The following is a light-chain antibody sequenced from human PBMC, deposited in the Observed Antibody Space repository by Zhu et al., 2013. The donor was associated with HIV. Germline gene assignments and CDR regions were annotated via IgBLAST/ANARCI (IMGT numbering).Light chain of an antibody. CDR1: NIGSKN. CDR3: QVWDSVV. CDR2: RDS. Sequence: SYELTQPLSVSVALRQTARITCGGNNIGSKNVHWYQQKPGQAPVLVIYRDSNRPSGIPDRFSGSNSGNTATLTISRAQAGDEADYYCQVWDSVVFG. J-gene: IGLJ2*01. V-gene: IGLV3-9*01.